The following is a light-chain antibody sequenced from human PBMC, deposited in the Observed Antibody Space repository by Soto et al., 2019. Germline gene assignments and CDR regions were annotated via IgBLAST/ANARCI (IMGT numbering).Light chain of an antibody. Sequence: EFLSSLSGSGGEKVLSTCRASRDVGSDVSWYQQKPGQAPKLLIYAASNLYTGVPSRFSGSRSGTDFTLTISRLEPEDFAVYYCQQYGSSGTFGQGTKVDIK. CDR1: RDVGSD. J-gene: IGKJ1*01. CDR2: AAS. CDR3: QQYGSSGT. V-gene: IGKV1-6*01.